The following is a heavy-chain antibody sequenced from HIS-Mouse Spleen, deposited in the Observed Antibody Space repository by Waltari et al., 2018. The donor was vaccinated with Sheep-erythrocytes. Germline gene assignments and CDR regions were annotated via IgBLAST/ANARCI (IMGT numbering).Heavy chain of an antibody. Sequence: EVQLLESGVGLVKPGGSLRLSCAASGFTLSRHIMNWVRQAPGKGLEWVSSISSSSSYIYYADSVKGRFTISRDNAKNSLYLQMNSLRAEDTAVYYCARASIFGVVRGFDYWGQGTLVTVSS. CDR1: GFTLSRHI. J-gene: IGHJ4*02. D-gene: IGHD3-3*01. CDR3: ARASIFGVVRGFDY. V-gene: IGHV3-21*01. CDR2: ISSSSSYI.